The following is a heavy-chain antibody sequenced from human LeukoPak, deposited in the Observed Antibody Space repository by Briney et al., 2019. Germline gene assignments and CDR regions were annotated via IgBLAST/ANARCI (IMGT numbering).Heavy chain of an antibody. J-gene: IGHJ6*03. Sequence: GASVKVSCKASGYTFTSYDINWVRQATGQGLEWMGWMNPNSGNTGYAQKFQGRVTITRNTSIRTAYMELSSLRSEDRAVYYCARLYGSGSFPPHMDVWGKGTTVTVSS. CDR1: GYTFTSYD. CDR3: ARLYGSGSFPPHMDV. V-gene: IGHV1-8*03. CDR2: MNPNSGNT. D-gene: IGHD3-10*01.